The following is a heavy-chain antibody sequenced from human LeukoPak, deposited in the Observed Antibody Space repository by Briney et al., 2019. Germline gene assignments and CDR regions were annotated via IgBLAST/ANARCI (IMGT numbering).Heavy chain of an antibody. J-gene: IGHJ4*02. CDR2: ISAYNGNT. Sequence: ASVKVSCKASGYTFTSYGISWVRQAPGQGLEWMGWISAYNGNTNYAQKLQGRVTMTTDTSTSTAYMELSSLRSEDTAVYYCARDCPATTVTTPVPDYWGQGTLVTVSS. CDR1: GYTFTSYG. D-gene: IGHD4-17*01. CDR3: ARDCPATTVTTPVPDY. V-gene: IGHV1-18*01.